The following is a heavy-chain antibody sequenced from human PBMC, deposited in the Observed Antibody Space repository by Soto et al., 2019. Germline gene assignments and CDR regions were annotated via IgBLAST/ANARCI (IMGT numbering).Heavy chain of an antibody. Sequence: LGESLKISCKGSGYSSTSYWISWVRQMPGKGLEWMGRIDPSDSYTNYSPSFQGHVTISADKSISTAYLQWSSLKASDTAMYYCARHRRAHYDSSGPFYYYGMDVWGQGTTVTVSS. CDR2: IDPSDSYT. D-gene: IGHD3-22*01. V-gene: IGHV5-10-1*01. CDR3: ARHRRAHYDSSGPFYYYGMDV. J-gene: IGHJ6*02. CDR1: GYSSTSYW.